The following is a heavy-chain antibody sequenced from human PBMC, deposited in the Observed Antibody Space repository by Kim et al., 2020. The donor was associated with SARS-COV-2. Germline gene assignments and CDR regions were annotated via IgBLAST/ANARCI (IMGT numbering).Heavy chain of an antibody. CDR1: GFTFSNHV. J-gene: IGHJ4*02. Sequence: GGSLRLSCAASGFTFSNHVMAWVRQAPGKGLEWVSAITSSGARAYYADSVKGHFTISRDNSRNTVYLHIDSLRAEDTAMYYCAKVGGSSLYFDYWGQGALVTVSS. CDR2: ITSSGARA. V-gene: IGHV3-23*01. CDR3: AKVGGSSLYFDY. D-gene: IGHD6-6*01.